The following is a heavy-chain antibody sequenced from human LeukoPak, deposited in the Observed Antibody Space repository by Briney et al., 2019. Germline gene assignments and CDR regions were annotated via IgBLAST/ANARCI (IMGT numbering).Heavy chain of an antibody. CDR2: ISSGGVDT. CDR1: GFPFSRNS. CDR3: AKPSKYGNFFDY. V-gene: IGHV3-23*01. J-gene: IGHJ4*02. D-gene: IGHD2-2*01. Sequence: GGSLRLSCAVSGFPFSRNSMSWVRKAPGKGLEWISAISSGGVDTFYADSVQGRFIVSRDISKNTLYLQMDSLRADDTAVYYCAKPSKYGNFFDYWGQGTLVTVSS.